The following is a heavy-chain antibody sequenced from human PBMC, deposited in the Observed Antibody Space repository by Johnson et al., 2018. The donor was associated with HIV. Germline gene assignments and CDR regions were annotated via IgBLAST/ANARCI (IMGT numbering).Heavy chain of an antibody. Sequence: VLLVESGGGVVQPGRSLRLSCAASGFTFSSYAMHWVRQAPGKGLEWVAVISYDGSNKYYADSVKGRFTISRDNSKNTLYLQMNSLRVEDTAVYFCARGVGSGWYFEIGDDAFDIWGQGTMVTVSS. CDR1: GFTFSSYA. J-gene: IGHJ3*02. D-gene: IGHD6-19*01. CDR2: ISYDGSNK. V-gene: IGHV3-30*04. CDR3: ARGVGSGWYFEIGDDAFDI.